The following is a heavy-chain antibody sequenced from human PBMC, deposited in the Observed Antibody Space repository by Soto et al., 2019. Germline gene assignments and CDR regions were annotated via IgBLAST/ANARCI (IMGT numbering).Heavy chain of an antibody. CDR1: GFTFSDSA. J-gene: IGHJ4*01. D-gene: IGHD6-19*01. CDR3: TKSPPRSLTVAISFNY. Sequence: PGGSLRLSCATSGFTFSDSALHWVRQASGKGLEWVGRIRSKTYNYATAYAASMKGRSTVSRDDSKSTSFLQMNSLTTEDTGVYFFTKSPPRSLTVAISFNYWGPGT. V-gene: IGHV3-73*01. CDR2: IRSKTYNYAT.